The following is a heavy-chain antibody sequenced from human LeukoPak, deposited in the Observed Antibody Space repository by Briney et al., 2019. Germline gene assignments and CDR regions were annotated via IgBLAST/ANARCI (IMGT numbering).Heavy chain of an antibody. Sequence: GGSLRLSCAASGFTFSNYEMNWVRQAPGKGLEWVSYISSSGSTIYYADSVKGRFTISRDNAKNSLYLQMNSLRAEDTAAYYCARDLIGTSLDAFDLWGQGTMVTVSS. D-gene: IGHD2-2*01. J-gene: IGHJ3*01. CDR1: GFTFSNYE. CDR2: ISSSGSTI. V-gene: IGHV3-48*03. CDR3: ARDLIGTSLDAFDL.